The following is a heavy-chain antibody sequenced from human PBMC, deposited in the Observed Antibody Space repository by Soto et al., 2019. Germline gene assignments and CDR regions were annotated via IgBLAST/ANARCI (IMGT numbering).Heavy chain of an antibody. CDR3: ASYPSSYGPPRVAFDI. CDR2: IYPGDSDT. J-gene: IGHJ3*02. Sequence: PGESLKISCKGSGYSFTSYWIGWVRQMPGKGLEWMGIIYPGDSDTRYSPSFQGQVTISADKSISTAYLQWSSLKASDTAMYYCASYPSSYGPPRVAFDIWGQGTMVTVSS. D-gene: IGHD5-18*01. CDR1: GYSFTSYW. V-gene: IGHV5-51*01.